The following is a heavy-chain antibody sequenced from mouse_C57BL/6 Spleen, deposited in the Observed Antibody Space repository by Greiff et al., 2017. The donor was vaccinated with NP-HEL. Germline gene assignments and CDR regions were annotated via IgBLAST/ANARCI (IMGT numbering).Heavy chain of an antibody. CDR2: IYPSDSET. V-gene: IGHV1-61*01. CDR1: GYTFTSYW. J-gene: IGHJ3*01. Sequence: VQLQQPGAELVRPGSSVKLSCKASGYTFTSYWMDWVKQRPGQGLEWIGNIYPSDSETHYNQKFKDKATLTVDKSSSTAYMQLSSLTSEDSAVYYCARKDDGYLFAYWGQGTLVTVSA. CDR3: ARKDDGYLFAY. D-gene: IGHD2-3*01.